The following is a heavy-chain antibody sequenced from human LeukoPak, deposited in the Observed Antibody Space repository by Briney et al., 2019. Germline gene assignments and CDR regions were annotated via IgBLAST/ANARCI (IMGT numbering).Heavy chain of an antibody. D-gene: IGHD1-26*01. CDR1: GFTFTSYS. V-gene: IGHV3-23*01. CDR3: AKGGKWDVTPFDY. CDR2: ISGGGGST. Sequence: GGSLRLSCAASGFTFTSYSMNWVRQAPGKGLEWVSTISGGGGSTYYADSVRGRFTISRDNSKNTLYLQVNSLRAEDTAVYYCAKGGKWDVTPFDYWGQGTLVTVSS. J-gene: IGHJ4*02.